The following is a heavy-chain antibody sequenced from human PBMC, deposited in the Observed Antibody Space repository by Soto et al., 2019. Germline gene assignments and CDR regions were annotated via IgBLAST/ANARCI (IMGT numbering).Heavy chain of an antibody. CDR2: ISWNSGSI. V-gene: IGHV3-9*01. D-gene: IGHD6-19*01. J-gene: IGHJ4*02. CDR3: AKDPYSSGWLDYFDY. Sequence: GGSLRLSCAASGFTLEDYAMHWVRQAPGKGLEWVSGISWNSGSIGYADSVKGRFTISRDNAKNSLYLQMNSLRAEDTALYYCAKDPYSSGWLDYFDYWGQGTLVTVSS. CDR1: GFTLEDYA.